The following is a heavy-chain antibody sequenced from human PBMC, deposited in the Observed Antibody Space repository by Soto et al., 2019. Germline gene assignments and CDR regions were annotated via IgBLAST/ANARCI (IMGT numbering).Heavy chain of an antibody. CDR3: ARSRRDDILTGCFDY. V-gene: IGHV4-34*01. J-gene: IGHJ4*02. D-gene: IGHD3-9*01. CDR1: GGSFSGYY. Sequence: QVQLQQWGAGLLKPSETLSLTCAVYGGSFSGYYWSWIRQPPGKGLEWIGEINHSGSTNYNPSLKSRVTRSVDTSKNQFPLKLSSVTAADTAVYYCARSRRDDILTGCFDYWGQGTLVTVSS. CDR2: INHSGST.